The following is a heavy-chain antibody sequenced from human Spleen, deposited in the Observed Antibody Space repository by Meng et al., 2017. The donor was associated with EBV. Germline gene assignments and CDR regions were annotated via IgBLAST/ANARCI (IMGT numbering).Heavy chain of an antibody. CDR1: GGSIMSSTW. J-gene: IGHJ4*02. D-gene: IGHD3-22*01. V-gene: IGHV4-4*02. CDR2: IYHGGDT. Sequence: VRLRASGPGLLPPSGTRSLTCAVSGGSIMSSTWLTWVRHPPGKGLEWIGEIYHGGDTNYNPSLKSRVTISVDKSKNQFSLKVRSVTAADTAVYYCARRGVDYYDSSAWGWGQGALVTVSS. CDR3: ARRGVDYYDSSAWG.